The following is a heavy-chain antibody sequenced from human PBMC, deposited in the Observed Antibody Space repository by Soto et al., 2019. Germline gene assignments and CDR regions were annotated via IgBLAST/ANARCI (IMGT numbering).Heavy chain of an antibody. CDR1: GFTFSAYA. CDR3: ARNRDTGVAGTSCWFGP. J-gene: IGHJ5*02. D-gene: IGHD6-19*01. CDR2: ITGIGSTT. Sequence: EVQLLESGGGLVPPGGSLRLSCAASGFTFSAYAMSWVRQAPGKGLEWVSAITGIGSTTYYADSVKGRFTISRDNSKNTLFLQMNSLRAEATAIYYCARNRDTGVAGTSCWFGPWGQGTLVTVSS. V-gene: IGHV3-23*01.